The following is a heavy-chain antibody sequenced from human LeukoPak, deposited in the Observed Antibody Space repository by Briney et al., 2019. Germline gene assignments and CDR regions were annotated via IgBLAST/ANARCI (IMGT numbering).Heavy chain of an antibody. Sequence: GGSLRLSCAASGFTFSSYAMSWVRQAPGKGLEWVSAISGSGGSTYYADSVKGRFTISRDNAKNSLYLQMNSLRAEDTAVYYCARWITMIAYFDYWGQGTLVTVSS. CDR3: ARWITMIAYFDY. CDR2: ISGSGGST. CDR1: GFTFSSYA. J-gene: IGHJ4*02. D-gene: IGHD3-22*01. V-gene: IGHV3-23*01.